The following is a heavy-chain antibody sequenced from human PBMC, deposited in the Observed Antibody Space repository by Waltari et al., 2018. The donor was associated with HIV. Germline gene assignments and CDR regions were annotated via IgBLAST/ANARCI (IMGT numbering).Heavy chain of an antibody. CDR2: VISIFGTT. V-gene: IGHV1-69*01. CDR3: ASLIVGEPTDMRGDYYYYYAMDV. Sequence: QVQLVQSGAAVKKPGSSVKVSCQASGGTLSNYGITWLRQAPGQGLEWMGGVISIFGTTNRAQRFQGRVTITADASTSTAYMELSSLTSDDTAVYYCASLIVGEPTDMRGDYYYYYAMDVWGQGTTVTVSS. CDR1: GGTLSNYG. J-gene: IGHJ6*02. D-gene: IGHD2-2*01.